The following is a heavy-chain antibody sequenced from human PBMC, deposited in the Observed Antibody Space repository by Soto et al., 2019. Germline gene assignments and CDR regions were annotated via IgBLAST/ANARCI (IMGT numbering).Heavy chain of an antibody. V-gene: IGHV4-59*01. J-gene: IGHJ4*02. Sequence: QVQLQESGPGLVKPSETLSLTCTVSGGSISSYYWSWIRQPPGKGLEWIGYIYYSGSTNYNPSLKIRVTISVDTSKNQFSLKLSSVTAADTAVYYCARGGLNERGYSYGSIFDYWGQGTLVTVSS. D-gene: IGHD5-18*01. CDR1: GGSISSYY. CDR2: IYYSGST. CDR3: ARGGLNERGYSYGSIFDY.